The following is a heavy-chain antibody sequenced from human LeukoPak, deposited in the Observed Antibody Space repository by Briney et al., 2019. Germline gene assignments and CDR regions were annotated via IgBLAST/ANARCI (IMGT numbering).Heavy chain of an antibody. CDR2: INHSGST. CDR1: GGSFSGYY. CDR3: ARGKNYYGSGSYNLRTNWFDP. J-gene: IGHJ5*02. V-gene: IGHV4-34*01. D-gene: IGHD3-10*01. Sequence: SETLSLTCAVYGGSFSGYYWSWIRQPPGKGLDWIGEINHSGSTNYNPSLKSRVTISVDTSKNQFSLKLSSVNAADTAVYYCARGKNYYGSGSYNLRTNWFDPWGQGTLVTVSS.